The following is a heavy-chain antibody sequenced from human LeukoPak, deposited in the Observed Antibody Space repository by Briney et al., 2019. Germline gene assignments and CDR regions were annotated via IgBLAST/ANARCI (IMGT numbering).Heavy chain of an antibody. D-gene: IGHD6-19*01. Sequence: PSETLSLTCTVSGGSIRSGSYYWSWIRQPAGKGLEWIGRIYTSGSTNYNPSLKSRVTISVDTSKNQFSLKLSSVTAADTAVYYCARDSSGWYSAVYYFDYWGQGTLVTVSS. CDR1: GGSIRSGSYY. CDR3: ARDSSGWYSAVYYFDY. J-gene: IGHJ4*02. CDR2: IYTSGST. V-gene: IGHV4-61*02.